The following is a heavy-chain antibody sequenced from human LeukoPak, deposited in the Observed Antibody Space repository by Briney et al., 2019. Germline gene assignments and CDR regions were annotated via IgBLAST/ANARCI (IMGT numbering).Heavy chain of an antibody. CDR1: GGSFSGYY. V-gene: IGHV4-34*01. CDR2: INHSGST. J-gene: IGHJ1*01. CDR3: ARVRYSYGLKPEGASKYFQH. Sequence: NSSETLCLTCAVYGGSFSGYYWSWIRQPPGKGLEWIGEINHSGSTNYNPSLKSRVTISVDTSKNQFSLKLSSVTAADTAVYYCARVRYSYGLKPEGASKYFQHWGQGILVTVSS. D-gene: IGHD5-18*01.